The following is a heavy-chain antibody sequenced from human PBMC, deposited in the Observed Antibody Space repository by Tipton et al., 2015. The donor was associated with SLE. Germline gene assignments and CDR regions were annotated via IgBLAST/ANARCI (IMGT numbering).Heavy chain of an antibody. CDR2: IYYSGST. V-gene: IGHV4-39*07. Sequence: TLSLTCTVSGGSISSSSYYWGWIRQPPGKGLEWIGSIYYSGSTYYNPSLKGRVTISVDTSKNQFSLKLSSVTAADTAVYYCARDRTGGGVYYFDYRGQGTLVTVSS. CDR3: ARDRTGGGVYYFDY. D-gene: IGHD1-14*01. J-gene: IGHJ4*02. CDR1: GGSISSSSYY.